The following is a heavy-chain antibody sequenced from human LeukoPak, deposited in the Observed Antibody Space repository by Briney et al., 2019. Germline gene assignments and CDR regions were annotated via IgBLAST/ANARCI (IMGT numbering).Heavy chain of an antibody. CDR2: ISAYNGNT. CDR1: GYTFTSYG. Sequence: ASVKVSCKASGYTFTSYGISWVRQAPGQGLEWMGWISAYNGNTNYAQKLQGRVTVTTDTSTSTAYMELRSLRSDDTAVYYCARVYSGGDAFDIWGQGTMVTVSS. D-gene: IGHD2-15*01. V-gene: IGHV1-18*01. J-gene: IGHJ3*02. CDR3: ARVYSGGDAFDI.